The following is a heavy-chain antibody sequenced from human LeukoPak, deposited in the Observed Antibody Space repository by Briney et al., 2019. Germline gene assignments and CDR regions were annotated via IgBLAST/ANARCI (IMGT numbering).Heavy chain of an antibody. CDR3: AKGTLGGGLNY. V-gene: IGHV3-23*01. CDR2: INGNGGST. J-gene: IGHJ4*02. Sequence: GGSLRLSCAASGSTFSSFAMNWVRQAPGKGLEWVSSINGNGGSTYYADSVKGRFTISRDNSKNTLYLQMNSLRAEDTAVYYCAKGTLGGGLNYWGQGTLVTVSS. D-gene: IGHD3-16*01. CDR1: GSTFSSFA.